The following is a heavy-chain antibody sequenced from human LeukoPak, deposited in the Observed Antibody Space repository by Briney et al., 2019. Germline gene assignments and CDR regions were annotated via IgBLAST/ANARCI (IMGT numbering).Heavy chain of an antibody. V-gene: IGHV3-48*03. CDR3: ARGEVVTASLPDFYYYYMDV. CDR1: GFTFSNYE. J-gene: IGHJ6*03. CDR2: ISNFGDII. D-gene: IGHD2-15*01. Sequence: GGSLRLSCAASGFTFSNYEMNWVRQAPGKGLEWISHISNFGDIIHYADSVEGRFTISRDNAKNSLYLQMNSLRAEDTAVYYCARGEVVTASLPDFYYYYMDVWGKGTTVTISS.